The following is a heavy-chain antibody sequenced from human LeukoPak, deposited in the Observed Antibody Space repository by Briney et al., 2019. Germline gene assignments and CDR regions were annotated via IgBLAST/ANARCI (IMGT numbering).Heavy chain of an antibody. D-gene: IGHD1-26*01. Sequence: GGSLRLSCAASGFTVSSNYMSWVRQAPGKGLEWVSVIYSGGSTYYADSVKGRFTISRDNSKNTLSLQMNSLRAEDTAVYYCARDRDSGSNLDYWGQGTLVTVSS. CDR2: IYSGGST. J-gene: IGHJ4*02. V-gene: IGHV3-66*01. CDR1: GFTVSSNY. CDR3: ARDRDSGSNLDY.